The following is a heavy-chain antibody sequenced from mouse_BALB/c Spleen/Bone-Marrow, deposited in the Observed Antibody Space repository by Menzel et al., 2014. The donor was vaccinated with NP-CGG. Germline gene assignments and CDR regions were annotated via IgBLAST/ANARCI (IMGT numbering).Heavy chain of an antibody. CDR1: GYTFSSYW. Sequence: QVHVKQSGAELMKPGASVKISCKATGYTFSSYWIEWVKQRPGHGLEWIGEVLPGSCRTNYNEKFKGKATFTADTSSNKAYMQLSSLASLNSADYYCAGGIDYYAMDYWGLGPSVTVSS. CDR3: AGGIDYYAMDY. J-gene: IGHJ4*01. V-gene: IGHV1-9*01. CDR2: VLPGSCRT.